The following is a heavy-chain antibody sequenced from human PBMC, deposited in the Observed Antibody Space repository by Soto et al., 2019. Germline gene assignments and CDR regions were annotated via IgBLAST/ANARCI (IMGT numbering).Heavy chain of an antibody. CDR1: GGTFSSYA. CDR3: ATSRTSIAVAGETEYYFDY. D-gene: IGHD6-19*01. J-gene: IGHJ4*02. CDR2: IIPIFGTA. Sequence: SVKVSCKASGGTFSSYAISWVRQAPGQGLEWMGGIIPIFGTANYAQKFQGRVTITADTSISTAYMELSRLRSDDTAVYYCATSRTSIAVAGETEYYFDYWGQGTPVTVSS. V-gene: IGHV1-69*06.